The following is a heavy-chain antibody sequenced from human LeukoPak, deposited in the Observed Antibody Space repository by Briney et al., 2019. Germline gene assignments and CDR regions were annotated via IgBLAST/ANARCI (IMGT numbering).Heavy chain of an antibody. J-gene: IGHJ4*02. CDR1: GFTFSSFA. Sequence: QPGGTLRLSYAASGFTFSSFAMSCAPQAPGKAREEVSGISGSGGSAYYADSVKGRFTISRDNSKNTLYLQMNSLRAEDTAVYYCAKDSYYYGSGSLFDYWGQGTLVTVSS. V-gene: IGHV3-23*01. CDR3: AKDSYYYGSGSLFDY. CDR2: ISGSGGSA. D-gene: IGHD3-10*01.